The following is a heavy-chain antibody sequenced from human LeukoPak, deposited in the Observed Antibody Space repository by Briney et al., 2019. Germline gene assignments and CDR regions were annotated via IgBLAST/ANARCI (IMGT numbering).Heavy chain of an antibody. V-gene: IGHV3-23*01. D-gene: IGHD6-19*01. J-gene: IGHJ4*02. CDR1: GFTFSIYA. CDR2: FSDSGGST. CDR3: AKEGRVADTRKYYFDC. Sequence: GGSLRLSCAASGFTFSIYAMSWVRQAPGKGLEWVSTFSDSGGSTYYADSVKGRFTISRDTSKNTLYLQMNSLRAEDTAVYYCAKEGRVADTRKYYFDCWGQGTLVTVSS.